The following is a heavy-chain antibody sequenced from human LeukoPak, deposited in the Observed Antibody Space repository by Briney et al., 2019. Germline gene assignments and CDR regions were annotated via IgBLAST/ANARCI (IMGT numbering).Heavy chain of an antibody. Sequence: ASVKVSCKASGYTFTSYYMHWVRQAPGQGLEWMGIINPSGGSTSYAQKFQGRVTMTRDTSTSTVYMELSSLRSDDTAVYYCATMLRGIVVPRFDDWGQGTLLTVSS. V-gene: IGHV1-46*01. J-gene: IGHJ4*02. CDR1: GYTFTSYY. D-gene: IGHD3-10*01. CDR3: ATMLRGIVVPRFDD. CDR2: INPSGGST.